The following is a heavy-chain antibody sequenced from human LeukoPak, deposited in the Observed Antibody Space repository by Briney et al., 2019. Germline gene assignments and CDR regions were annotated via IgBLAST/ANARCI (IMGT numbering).Heavy chain of an antibody. V-gene: IGHV1-69*04. Sequence: SVKVSCKASGGTFSNYAISWVRQAPGQGLEWMGRIIPILGIANYAQKFQGRVTITADKSTSTAYMELSSLRSEDTAVYYCARGPLWFGEHWGQGTLVTVSS. CDR3: ARGPLWFGEH. D-gene: IGHD3-10*01. CDR2: IIPILGIA. J-gene: IGHJ1*01. CDR1: GGTFSNYA.